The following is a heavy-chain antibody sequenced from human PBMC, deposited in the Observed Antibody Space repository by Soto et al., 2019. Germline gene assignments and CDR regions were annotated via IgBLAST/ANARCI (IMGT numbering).Heavy chain of an antibody. Sequence: EVQLVESGGSLVQPGGSLRLSCVASGFTFSRYSIVWVRQAPGKGLEWLSYIFPTGTTMYYADSVKGRFTVSRDNAKYSVFLLLNSLRAEDTAVYYCARDKDWAFDYWGQGSIVAVCS. CDR2: IFPTGTTM. CDR3: ARDKDWAFDY. V-gene: IGHV3-48*03. D-gene: IGHD3-9*01. CDR1: GFTFSRYS. J-gene: IGHJ4*02.